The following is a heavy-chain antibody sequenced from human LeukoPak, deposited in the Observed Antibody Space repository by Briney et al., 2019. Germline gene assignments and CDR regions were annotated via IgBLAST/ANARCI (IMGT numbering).Heavy chain of an antibody. CDR3: ARDPWGIGPAFDY. D-gene: IGHD1-26*01. CDR1: GFTFSDYY. Sequence: GGSLRLSCAASGFTFSDYYMSWIRQAPGKGLEWVSYISSSGSTIYYADSVKGRFTISRDNAKNSLYLQMNSLRGDDTAVYHCARDPWGIGPAFDYWGRGTLVTVSS. CDR2: ISSSGSTI. V-gene: IGHV3-11*01. J-gene: IGHJ4*02.